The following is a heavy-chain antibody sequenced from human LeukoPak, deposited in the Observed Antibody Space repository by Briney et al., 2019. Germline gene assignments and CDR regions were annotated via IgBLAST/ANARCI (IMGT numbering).Heavy chain of an antibody. CDR1: GFSYITNG. CDR2: IPYDGSKK. V-gene: IGHV3-30*02. CDR3: AKDGFGGVTFPYYLDN. J-gene: IGHJ4*02. D-gene: IGHD2-8*02. Sequence: GGSLRLSCAASGFSYITNGIHWVRQAPGKGLEWVAFIPYDGSKKYYTDSVKGRFTISRDNSKNTMYPQMNSLRPEDTAVYYCAKDGFGGVTFPYYLDNWGRGTLVTVS.